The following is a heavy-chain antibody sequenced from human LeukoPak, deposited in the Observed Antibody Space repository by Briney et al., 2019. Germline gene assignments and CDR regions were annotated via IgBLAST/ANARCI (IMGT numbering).Heavy chain of an antibody. CDR1: GGSFSGYY. Sequence: SETLSLTCAVYGGSFSGYYWSWIRQPPGKGLEWIGEINHSGSTDYNPSLKSRVTISVDTSKNQFSLKLSSVTAADTAVYYCARGSYGSGSYYRYFDYWGQGTLVTVSS. V-gene: IGHV4-34*01. D-gene: IGHD3-10*01. CDR3: ARGSYGSGSYYRYFDY. CDR2: INHSGST. J-gene: IGHJ4*02.